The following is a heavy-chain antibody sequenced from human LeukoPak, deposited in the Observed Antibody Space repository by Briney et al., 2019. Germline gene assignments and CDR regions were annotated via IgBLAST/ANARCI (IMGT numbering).Heavy chain of an antibody. CDR3: ATSYYDFWSYSSEYFQH. J-gene: IGHJ1*01. D-gene: IGHD3-3*01. Sequence: ASVKVSCTASGYTFSGYYMHWVRQAPGQGLEWMGWINPNSGGTKYAQKFQGRVTMTRDTSISTAYMELSRLRSDDTAVYYCATSYYDFWSYSSEYFQHWGQGTLVTVSS. CDR1: GYTFSGYY. CDR2: INPNSGGT. V-gene: IGHV1-2*02.